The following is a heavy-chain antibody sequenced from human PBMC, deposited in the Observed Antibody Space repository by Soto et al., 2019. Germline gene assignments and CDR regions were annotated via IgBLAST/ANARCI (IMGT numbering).Heavy chain of an antibody. D-gene: IGHD5-12*01. J-gene: IGHJ3*02. CDR1: GGSISSGGYY. V-gene: IGHV4-31*03. CDR3: ARQSADRLGAFDI. CDR2: IYYSGST. Sequence: QVQLQESGPGLVKPSQTLSLTCTVSGGSISSGGYYWSWIRQHPGKGLEWIGYIYYSGSTYYNPCLKSRVTISVDTSKNQFSLKLSSVTAADTAVYYCARQSADRLGAFDIWGQGTMVTVSS.